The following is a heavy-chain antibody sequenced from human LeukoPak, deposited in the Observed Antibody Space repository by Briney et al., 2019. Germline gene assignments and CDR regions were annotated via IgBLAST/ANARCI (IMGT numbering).Heavy chain of an antibody. D-gene: IGHD2-15*01. V-gene: IGHV3-23*01. Sequence: GGSLRLSCAASGFTFTHYAMSWVRQAPGKGLEWVSSISSSGGSTYYADSVKGRFTISRDNSKNTLYLQMNSLRDEDTAVYYCVRWGSCSGSSCYSGDYWGQGTLVTVSS. J-gene: IGHJ4*02. CDR3: VRWGSCSGSSCYSGDY. CDR2: ISSSGGST. CDR1: GFTFTHYA.